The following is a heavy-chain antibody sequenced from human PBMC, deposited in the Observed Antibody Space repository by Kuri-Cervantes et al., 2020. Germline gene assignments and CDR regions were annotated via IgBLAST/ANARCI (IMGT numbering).Heavy chain of an antibody. D-gene: IGHD3-16*02. CDR1: GFPLSNARMG. CDR2: IFSNDEK. Sequence: SGPTLVKPTETLTLTCTVSGFPLSNARMGVSWIRQPPGKALEWLAHIFSNDEKSYSTSLKSRLTISKDTSKSQVVLTMTNMDPVDTATYYCARIAVSHDYVWGSYRPAYYFDYWGQGTLVTVSS. J-gene: IGHJ4*02. V-gene: IGHV2-26*01. CDR3: ARIAVSHDYVWGSYRPAYYFDY.